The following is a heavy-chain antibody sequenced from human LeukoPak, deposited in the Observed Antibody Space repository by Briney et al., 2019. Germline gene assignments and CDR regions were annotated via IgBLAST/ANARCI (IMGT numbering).Heavy chain of an antibody. J-gene: IGHJ5*02. CDR1: GYSFTNSW. CDR3: ARELFIRVATRPRTPRGNWFDP. CDR2: INPNSGGT. V-gene: IGHV1-2*02. D-gene: IGHD5-12*01. Sequence: GESLKISCQGSGYSFTNSWIGWVRQMPGKGLEWMGWINPNSGGTNYAQKFQGRVTMTRDTSISTAYMELSSLRAEDTAVYYCARELFIRVATRPRTPRGNWFDPWGQGTLVTVSS.